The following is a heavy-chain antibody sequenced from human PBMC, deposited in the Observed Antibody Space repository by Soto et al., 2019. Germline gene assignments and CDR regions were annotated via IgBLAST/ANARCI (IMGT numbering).Heavy chain of an antibody. V-gene: IGHV3-21*01. CDR1: GFTFSSYS. CDR3: ARDKVVPAAMTRLLEYYGMDV. CDR2: ISSSSSYI. D-gene: IGHD2-2*01. Sequence: GGSLRLSCAASGFTFSSYSMNWVRQAPGKGLEWVSSISSSSSYIYYADSVKGRFTISRDDAKNSLYLQMNSLRAEDTAVYYCARDKVVPAAMTRLLEYYGMDVWGQGTTVTVSS. J-gene: IGHJ6*02.